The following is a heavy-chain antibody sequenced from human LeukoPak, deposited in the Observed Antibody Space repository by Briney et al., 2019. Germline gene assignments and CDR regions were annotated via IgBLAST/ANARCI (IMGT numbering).Heavy chain of an antibody. D-gene: IGHD3-22*01. CDR2: ISWNSGSI. CDR1: GFTFDDYA. J-gene: IGHJ4*02. Sequence: QPGGSLRLSCAASGFTFDDYAMHWVRQAPGKGLEWVSGISWNSGSIGYADSVKGRFTISRDNAKNSLYLQMNSLRAEDTAVYYCARDVVGDSSGASWGQGTLVTVSS. V-gene: IGHV3-9*01. CDR3: ARDVVGDSSGAS.